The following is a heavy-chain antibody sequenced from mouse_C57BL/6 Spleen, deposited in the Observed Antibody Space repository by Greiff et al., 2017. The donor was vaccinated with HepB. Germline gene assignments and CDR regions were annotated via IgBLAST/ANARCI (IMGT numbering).Heavy chain of an antibody. CDR3: ARGIPNWDYFDY. V-gene: IGHV3-1*01. D-gene: IGHD4-1*01. J-gene: IGHJ2*01. CDR2: ISYSGST. CDR1: GYSITSGYD. Sequence: VQLQQSGPGMVKPSQSLSLTCTVTGYSITSGYDWHWIRHFPGNKLEWMGYISYSGSTNYNPSLKSRISITHDTSKNHFFLKLNSVTTEDTATYYCARGIPNWDYFDYWGQGTTLTVSS.